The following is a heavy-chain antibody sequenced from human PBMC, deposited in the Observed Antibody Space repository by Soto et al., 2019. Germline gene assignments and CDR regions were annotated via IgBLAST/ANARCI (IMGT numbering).Heavy chain of an antibody. V-gene: IGHV3-21*01. J-gene: IGHJ3*02. Sequence: GGSLRLSCAASGFTFSSYSMNVVRQAPGKGLEWVSSISSSSSSYIFYADSVKGRFTISRDNAKNSLYLQMNSLKAEDTDVYYCARDRGSSGSSPADAFDIWGQGTMVTV. D-gene: IGHD1-26*01. CDR3: ARDRGSSGSSPADAFDI. CDR2: ISSSSSSYI. CDR1: GFTFSSYS.